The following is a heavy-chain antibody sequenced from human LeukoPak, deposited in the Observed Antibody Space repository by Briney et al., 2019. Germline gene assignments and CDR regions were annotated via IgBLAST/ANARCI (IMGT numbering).Heavy chain of an antibody. J-gene: IGHJ6*03. V-gene: IGHV4-59*11. Sequence: SETLSLTCTVSGGSISSHYWSWIRQPPGKGLEWIGYIYYSGSTNYNPSLKSRVTISVDTSKNQFSLKLSSVTAADTAVYYCARDQGFYSSSWYIHSPPRYMDVWGKGTTVTVSS. CDR1: GGSISSHY. D-gene: IGHD6-13*01. CDR2: IYYSGST. CDR3: ARDQGFYSSSWYIHSPPRYMDV.